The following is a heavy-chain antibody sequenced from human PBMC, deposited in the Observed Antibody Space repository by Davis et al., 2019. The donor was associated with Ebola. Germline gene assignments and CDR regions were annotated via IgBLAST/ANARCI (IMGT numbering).Heavy chain of an antibody. V-gene: IGHV3-7*03. Sequence: GESLKISCAASGFIFNSYWMTWVRQAPGKGLEWVANINPDAREINYVDSVRSRFTISRDNGKNSLYLQMNSLRVDDTAVYYCATVRYDLGQAYWGQGTLVTVSS. J-gene: IGHJ4*02. CDR3: ATVRYDLGQAY. D-gene: IGHD3-10*02. CDR2: INPDAREI. CDR1: GFIFNSYW.